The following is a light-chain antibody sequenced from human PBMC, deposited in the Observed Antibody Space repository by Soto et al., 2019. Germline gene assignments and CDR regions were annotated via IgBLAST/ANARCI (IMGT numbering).Light chain of an antibody. Sequence: VLTQSPGTLSLSPGERAILSCRASQSVSPTYLAWYQHKPGQPPSLLIFCASSRASGIPDRFSGSGSGTDFTLTISRLAPEDFAVYYCQQYGHSPRTFGQGTKVEVK. CDR2: CAS. CDR3: QQYGHSPRT. V-gene: IGKV3-20*01. J-gene: IGKJ1*01. CDR1: QSVSPTY.